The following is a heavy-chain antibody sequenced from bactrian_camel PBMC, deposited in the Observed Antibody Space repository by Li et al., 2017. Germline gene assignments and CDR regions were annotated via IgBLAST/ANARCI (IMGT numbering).Heavy chain of an antibody. CDR3: TPGVY. CDR1: GFTFNSNW. Sequence: HVQLVESGGGLVQPGGSLRLSCAASGFTFNSNWMYWVRQAPGKGLEWVATINYAGDTTYYADSVKGRFIISRDDAKKTLFLHLNSLKTEDTAKYYCTPGVYWGQGTQVTVS. CDR2: INYAGDTT. V-gene: IGHV3S1*01. D-gene: IGHD5*01. J-gene: IGHJ4*01.